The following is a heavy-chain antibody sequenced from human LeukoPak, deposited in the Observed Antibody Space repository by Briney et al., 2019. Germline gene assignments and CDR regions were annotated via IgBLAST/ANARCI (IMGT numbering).Heavy chain of an antibody. CDR2: IFSSGGSA. D-gene: IGHD6-19*01. Sequence: GGSLRLSCAASGFTFNTYAMYWVRQVPGKGLEWVSGIFSSGGSAHYADSVKGRFTISRDNSKNTVYLQMNSLRAEDTAVYYCSKTTTGYSSGRYPGWPADSWGQGALVTVSS. J-gene: IGHJ4*02. CDR3: SKTTTGYSSGRYPGWPADS. CDR1: GFTFNTYA. V-gene: IGHV3-23*01.